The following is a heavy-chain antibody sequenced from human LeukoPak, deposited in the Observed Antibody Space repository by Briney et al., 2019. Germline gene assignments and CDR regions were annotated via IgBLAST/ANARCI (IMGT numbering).Heavy chain of an antibody. CDR2: ISSSGSTI. Sequence: GGSLRLSCAASGFTFSDYYMSWIRQAPGRGLEWVTYISSSGSTIYYADSVKGRFTISRDNAKNSLYLQMNSLRAEDTAVYYCASSRGYSYGYGFDYWGQGTLVTVSS. V-gene: IGHV3-11*01. CDR1: GFTFSDYY. J-gene: IGHJ4*02. CDR3: ASSRGYSYGYGFDY. D-gene: IGHD5-18*01.